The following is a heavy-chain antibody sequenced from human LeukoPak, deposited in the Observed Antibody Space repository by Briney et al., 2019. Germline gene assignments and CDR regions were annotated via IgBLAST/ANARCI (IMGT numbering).Heavy chain of an antibody. V-gene: IGHV4-34*01. CDR2: INHSGST. J-gene: IGHJ5*02. CDR3: ARGRPVLLWFGEPSNWFDP. CDR1: GGSFSGYY. D-gene: IGHD3-10*01. Sequence: TSSETLSLTCAVYGGSFSGYYWSWIRQPPGKGLEWIGEINHSGSTNYNPSLKSRVTISVDTSKYQFSLKLSSVTAADTAVYYCARGRPVLLWFGEPSNWFDPWGQGTLVTVPS.